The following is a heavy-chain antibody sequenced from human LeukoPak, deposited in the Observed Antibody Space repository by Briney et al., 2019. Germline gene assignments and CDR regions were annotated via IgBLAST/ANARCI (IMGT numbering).Heavy chain of an antibody. J-gene: IGHJ6*02. D-gene: IGHD1-14*01. CDR1: GGSISSYY. Sequence: SETLSLTCTVSGGSISSYYWSWIRQPPGKGLEWIGYIYYSGSTNYNPSLKSRVTISVDTSKNQFSLKLSSVTAADTAVYYCAMQPRPNLGYYYGMDVWGQGTTVTVS. CDR3: AMQPRPNLGYYYGMDV. V-gene: IGHV4-59*01. CDR2: IYYSGST.